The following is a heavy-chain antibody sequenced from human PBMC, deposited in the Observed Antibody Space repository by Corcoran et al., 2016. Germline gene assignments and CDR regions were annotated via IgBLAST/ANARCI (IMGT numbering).Heavy chain of an antibody. CDR3: ARSNPLGDYYYGMDV. Sequence: QVQLVQSGAEVKKPGASVKVSCKASGYTFTSYYMHWVRQAPGQGLEWLGIINPSGGSTSYAQKFQGRVTMTRDTSTSTVYMELSSLRSEDTAVYYCARSNPLGDYYYGMDVWGHGTTVTVSS. D-gene: IGHD4-4*01. V-gene: IGHV1-46*01. CDR1: GYTFTSYY. CDR2: INPSGGST. J-gene: IGHJ6*02.